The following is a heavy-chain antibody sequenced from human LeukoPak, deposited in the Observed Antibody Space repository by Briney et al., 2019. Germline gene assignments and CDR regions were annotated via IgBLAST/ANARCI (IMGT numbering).Heavy chain of an antibody. J-gene: IGHJ6*02. CDR1: GYSFTSYW. D-gene: IGHD6-13*01. CDR3: ARIAAAGVTFFNYYGMDV. V-gene: IGHV5-51*01. Sequence: GESLQISCKGSGYSFTSYWISWVRQMPGKGLEWMGIIYPGDSDTRYSPSFQGQVTISADKSISTAYLQWSSLKASDTAMYYCARIAAAGVTFFNYYGMDVWGQGTTVTVSS. CDR2: IYPGDSDT.